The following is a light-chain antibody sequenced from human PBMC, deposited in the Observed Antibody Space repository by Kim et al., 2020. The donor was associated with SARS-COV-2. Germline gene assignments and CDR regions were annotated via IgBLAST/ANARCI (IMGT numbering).Light chain of an antibody. J-gene: IGKJ1*01. V-gene: IGKV4-1*01. CDR3: QQYYSTPRT. Sequence: DIVMTQSPDSLAVSLGERATINCKFSQSVLYSSNNKNYLAWYQQKPGQPPNLLIYWASTRESGVPDRFSGSGSGTDFTLTISSLQAEDVAVYYCQQYYSTPRTFGQGTKVDIK. CDR1: QSVLYSSNNKNY. CDR2: WAS.